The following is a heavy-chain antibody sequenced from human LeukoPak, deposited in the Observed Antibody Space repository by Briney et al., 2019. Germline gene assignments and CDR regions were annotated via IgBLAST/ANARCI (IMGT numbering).Heavy chain of an antibody. V-gene: IGHV3-53*01. CDR1: EFIVSINY. J-gene: IGHJ3*02. D-gene: IGHD3-22*01. Sequence: PGGSLRLSCAASEFIVSINYMTWVRQAPGKGLEWVSLIYSRGDTKYADSVKGRFTISRDNSKNTLYLQMNSLKVEDTALYYCARGLFLSGYLDAFDIWGQGTVVTVSS. CDR2: IYSRGDT. CDR3: ARGLFLSGYLDAFDI.